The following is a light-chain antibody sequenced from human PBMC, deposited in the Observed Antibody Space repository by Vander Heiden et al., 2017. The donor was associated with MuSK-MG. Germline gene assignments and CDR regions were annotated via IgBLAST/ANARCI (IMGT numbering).Light chain of an antibody. J-gene: IGKJ4*01. CDR3: QQYNNWPPST. CDR2: GAS. V-gene: IGKV3-15*01. CDR1: QSVSSN. Sequence: EIVMTQSPATLSVSPGERATLSCRASQSVSSNLAWDQQKPCQAPRLLICGASTMATGIPASFSGSWSGTEFTLTISSLQSEDFAVYYCQQYNNWPPSTYGGGTKVENK.